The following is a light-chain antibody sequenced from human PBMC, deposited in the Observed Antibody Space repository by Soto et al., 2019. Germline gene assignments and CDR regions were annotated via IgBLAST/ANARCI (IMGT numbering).Light chain of an antibody. V-gene: IGLV8-61*01. CDR1: SGSVSTRNY. CDR2: NTN. J-gene: IGLJ3*02. Sequence: QTVVTQEPSFSVSPGRTVTLTCGLSSGSVSTRNYPSWYQQIPGQAPRTLIYNTNTRSSGVPYRFSGSILGNKAALTITGAQAEDESDDDCVLYVGSGIHWVCGGGTKLTVL. CDR3: VLYVGSGIHWV.